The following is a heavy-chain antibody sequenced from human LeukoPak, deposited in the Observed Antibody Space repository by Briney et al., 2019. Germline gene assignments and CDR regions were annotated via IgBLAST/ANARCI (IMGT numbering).Heavy chain of an antibody. CDR1: GGSISSLSFY. J-gene: IGHJ6*02. CDR2: ISYSGNS. CDR3: VRTGNRDYYYYFDMDV. D-gene: IGHD3/OR15-3a*01. Sequence: SETLSLTCTVSGGSISSLSFYWGWIRLPPGKGLEWIGSISYSGNSYVNASLKSRATISVDTSKNHFSLRLRSVTAADTAVYYCVRTGNRDYYYYFDMDVWGLGTTVTVSS. V-gene: IGHV4-39*02.